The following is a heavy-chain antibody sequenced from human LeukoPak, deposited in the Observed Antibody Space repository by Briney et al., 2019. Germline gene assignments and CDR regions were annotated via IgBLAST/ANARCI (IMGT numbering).Heavy chain of an antibody. J-gene: IGHJ4*02. V-gene: IGHV4-34*01. CDR2: INHSGST. CDR1: GVSFSGYY. Sequence: SETLSLTCAVYGVSFSGYYRSWIRQPPGKGLEWIGEINHSGSTNYNPSLKSRVTISVDTSKNQFSLKLSSVTAADTAVYYCARGPDYWGQGTLVTVSS. CDR3: ARGPDY.